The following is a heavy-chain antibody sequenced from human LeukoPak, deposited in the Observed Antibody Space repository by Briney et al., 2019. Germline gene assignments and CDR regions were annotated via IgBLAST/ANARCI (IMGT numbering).Heavy chain of an antibody. D-gene: IGHD6-19*01. CDR1: GFTFSSYS. CDR2: ISSSSSYI. J-gene: IGHJ4*02. Sequence: GGSLRLSCAASGFTFSSYSMNWVRQAPGKGLEWVSSISSSSSYIYYADSVKGRFTISRDNAKNSLYLQMNSLRAEDTAVYYCARDCGAIAGGMDVWGQGTLVTVSS. V-gene: IGHV3-21*01. CDR3: ARDCGAIAGGMDV.